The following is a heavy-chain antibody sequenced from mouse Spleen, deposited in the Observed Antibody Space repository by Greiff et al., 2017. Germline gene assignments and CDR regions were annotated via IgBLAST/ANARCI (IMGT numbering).Heavy chain of an antibody. V-gene: IGHV1-15*01. Sequence: VHLVESGAELVRPGASVTLSCKASGYTFTDYEMHWVKQTPVHGLEWIGAIDPETGGTAYNQKFKGKATLTADKSSSTAYMELRSLTSEDSAVYYCTREGMDYWGQGTSVTVSS. CDR2: IDPETGGT. J-gene: IGHJ4*01. CDR1: GYTFTDYE. CDR3: TREGMDY.